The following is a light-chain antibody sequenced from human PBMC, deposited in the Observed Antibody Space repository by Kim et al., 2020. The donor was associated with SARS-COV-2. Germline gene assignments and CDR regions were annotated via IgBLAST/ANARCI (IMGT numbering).Light chain of an antibody. CDR2: AAS. CDR3: QQYNNWPLLLT. J-gene: IGKJ4*01. CDR1: QRVGIS. V-gene: IGKV3-15*01. Sequence: PGERAILSCKATQRVGISLAWYQQKPGRAPRLLIYAASTRATGIPARFSGSGSGTEFTLTISSLLSEDYAVYYCQQYNNWPLLLTFGGGTKVDIK.